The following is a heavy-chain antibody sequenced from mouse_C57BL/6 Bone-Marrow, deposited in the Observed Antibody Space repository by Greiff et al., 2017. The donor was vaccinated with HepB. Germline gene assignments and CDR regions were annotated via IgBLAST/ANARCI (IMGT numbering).Heavy chain of an antibody. CDR3: ARKGNYYGSSYGY. D-gene: IGHD1-1*01. Sequence: QVQLQQPGAELVKPGASVKLSCKASGYTFTSYWMHWVKQRPGQGLEWIGMIHPNSGSTNYNEKFKSKATLTVDKSSSTAYMQLSSLTSEDSAVYYCARKGNYYGSSYGYWGQGTTLTVSS. J-gene: IGHJ2*01. CDR2: IHPNSGST. CDR1: GYTFTSYW. V-gene: IGHV1-64*01.